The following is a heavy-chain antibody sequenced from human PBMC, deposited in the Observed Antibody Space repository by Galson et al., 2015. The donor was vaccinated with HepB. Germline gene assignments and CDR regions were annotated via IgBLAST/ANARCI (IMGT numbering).Heavy chain of an antibody. CDR3: ARMRYSSGWYVDY. D-gene: IGHD6-19*01. J-gene: IGHJ4*02. Sequence: SVKVSCKASGYTFTSYAMHWVRQAPGQRLEWMGWINAGNGNTKYSQKFQGRVTITRDTSASTAYMELSSLRSEDTAVYYCARMRYSSGWYVDYWGQGTLVTVSS. CDR2: INAGNGNT. CDR1: GYTFTSYA. V-gene: IGHV1-3*01.